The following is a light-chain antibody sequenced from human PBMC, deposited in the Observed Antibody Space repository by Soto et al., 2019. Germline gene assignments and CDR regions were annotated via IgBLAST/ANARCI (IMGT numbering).Light chain of an antibody. J-gene: IGKJ3*01. CDR2: AAY. CDR3: QQANSFPFT. Sequence: DIQMTQSPSSVSASVGDRVTITCRASQVINNWLAWYQQKPGKAPNLLIYAAYTLQTGVPSRFSGSGSGTDFTLTISSLQPEDFATYYCQQANSFPFTFGPGTKVDI. CDR1: QVINNW. V-gene: IGKV1-12*02.